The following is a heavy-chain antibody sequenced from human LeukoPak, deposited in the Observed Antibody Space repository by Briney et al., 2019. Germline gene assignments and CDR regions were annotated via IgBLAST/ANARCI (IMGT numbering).Heavy chain of an antibody. D-gene: IGHD3-16*01. J-gene: IGHJ3*02. CDR3: ARDLTGDDAFDI. Sequence: ASVKVSCKASGYTFTSYGISWVRQAPGQGLEWMGWINVYNGNTNYAQKIQGRVTMTTDTSTTTAYMELSSLRSEDTAVYYCARDLTGDDAFDIWGQGTMVTVSS. V-gene: IGHV1-18*01. CDR1: GYTFTSYG. CDR2: INVYNGNT.